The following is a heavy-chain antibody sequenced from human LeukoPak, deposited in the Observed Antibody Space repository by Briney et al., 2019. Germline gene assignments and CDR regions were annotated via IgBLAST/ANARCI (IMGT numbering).Heavy chain of an antibody. V-gene: IGHV4-4*07. CDR3: ARERDILTGYLPAYWFDP. CDR1: GGSISSYY. D-gene: IGHD3-9*01. J-gene: IGHJ5*02. CDR2: IYTSGST. Sequence: SSETLSLTCTVSGGSISSYYWSWIRQPAGKGLEWIGRIYTSGSTNYNPSLKSRVTMSVDTSKNQFSLKLSSVTAADTAVYYCARERDILTGYLPAYWFDPWGQGTLVTVSS.